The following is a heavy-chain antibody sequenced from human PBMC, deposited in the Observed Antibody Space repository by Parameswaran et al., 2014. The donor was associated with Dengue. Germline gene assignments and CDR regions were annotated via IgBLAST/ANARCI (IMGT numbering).Heavy chain of an antibody. D-gene: IGHD6-13*01. V-gene: IGHV4-34*01. CDR1: GGSFSGYY. CDR2: INHSGST. Sequence: SETLSLTCAVYGGSFSGYYWSWIRQPPGKGLEWIGEINHSGSTNYNPSLKSRVTISVDTSKNQFSLKLSSVTAADTAVYYCARPTSSTPGYYYYGMDVWGQGTTVTVSS. CDR3: ARPTSSTPGYYYYGMDV. J-gene: IGHJ6*02.